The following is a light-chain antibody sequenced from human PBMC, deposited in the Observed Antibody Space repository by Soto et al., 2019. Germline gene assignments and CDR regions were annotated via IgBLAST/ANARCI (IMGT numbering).Light chain of an antibody. CDR3: LQYGNSPTT. V-gene: IGKV3-20*01. J-gene: IGKJ3*01. CDR1: QFVSSIY. CDR2: AAS. Sequence: VLTQTPCTLSLSPGERATLSCRASQFVSSIYFAWYQQKPGQPPRLLIYAASSRATGIPDRFSGSVSGAEFTLTITRLEPEDSAVYYCLQYGNSPTTFGPGTKVHI.